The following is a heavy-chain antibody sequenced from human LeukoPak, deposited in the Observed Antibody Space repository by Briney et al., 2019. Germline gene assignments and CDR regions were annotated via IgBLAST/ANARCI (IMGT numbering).Heavy chain of an antibody. Sequence: GGSLRLSCAASGFTFSSYRMNWVRQAPGKGLEWVSSISSSSSYIYYADSVKGRFTISRDNAKNSLYLQMNSLRAEDTAVYYCASSGWSLLYYFDYWGQGTLVTVSS. V-gene: IGHV3-21*01. CDR2: ISSSSSYI. CDR3: ASSGWSLLYYFDY. CDR1: GFTFSSYR. J-gene: IGHJ4*02. D-gene: IGHD6-19*01.